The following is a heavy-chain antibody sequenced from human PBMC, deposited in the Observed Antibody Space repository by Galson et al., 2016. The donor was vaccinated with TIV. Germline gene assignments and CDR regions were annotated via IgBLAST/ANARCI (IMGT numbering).Heavy chain of an antibody. J-gene: IGHJ6*03. CDR1: GDIFKSYG. V-gene: IGHV1-69*05. CDR2: IIPLFGTV. CDR3: ARVPQIYDYYMDV. Sequence: SVKVSCKASGDIFKSYGISWVRQALGQGLEWMGAIIPLFGTVKYEQTFQGRLTITTDESTGTVYTELSSLTSEDTAIYYCARVPQIYDYYMDVWGKGTTVTVSS.